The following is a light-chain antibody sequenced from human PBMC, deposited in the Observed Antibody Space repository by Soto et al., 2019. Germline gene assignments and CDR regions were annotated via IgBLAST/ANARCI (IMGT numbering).Light chain of an antibody. CDR3: SSYTSSSTSLV. CDR1: SSDVGGYNY. J-gene: IGLJ3*02. CDR2: DVT. V-gene: IGLV2-14*01. Sequence: QSVLTQPPSVSGAPGQRVTISCTGTSSDVGGYNYVSWYQQHPGKAPKLMIYDVTNRPSGVSNRFSGSKSGNTASLTISGLQAEDEADYYCSSYTSSSTSLVFGGGTKLTVL.